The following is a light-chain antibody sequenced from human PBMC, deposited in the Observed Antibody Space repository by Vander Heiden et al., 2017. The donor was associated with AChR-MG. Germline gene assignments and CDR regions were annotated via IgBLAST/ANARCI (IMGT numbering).Light chain of an antibody. J-gene: IGLJ3*02. CDR1: SGINVDSYT. CDR3: MIWHTSAWV. Sequence: QAVLTQPSSLSASPGASATLTCTLRSGINVDSYTIYWYQQKPGSPPQYRLRYKSDSEKHQGSGLPSRFSGSKDVSANAGILLSSGLQSEDEADYFCMIWHTSAWVFGGGTKLTVL. CDR2: YKSDSEK. V-gene: IGLV5-45*03.